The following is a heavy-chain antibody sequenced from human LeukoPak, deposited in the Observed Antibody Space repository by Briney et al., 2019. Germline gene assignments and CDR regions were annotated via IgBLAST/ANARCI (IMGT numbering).Heavy chain of an antibody. V-gene: IGHV3-30*01. CDR2: ISYDGSNK. D-gene: IGHD5-12*01. Sequence: GGSLRLSCAASGFTFSSYAMHWVRQAPGKGLEWVAVISYDGSNKYYADSVKGRFTISRDNSKNTLYLQMNSLRAEDTAVYYCARVFRSYEARCFDYWGQGTLVTVSS. J-gene: IGHJ4*02. CDR3: ARVFRSYEARCFDY. CDR1: GFTFSSYA.